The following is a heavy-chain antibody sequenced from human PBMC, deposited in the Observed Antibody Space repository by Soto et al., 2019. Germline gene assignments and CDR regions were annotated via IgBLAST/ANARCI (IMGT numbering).Heavy chain of an antibody. V-gene: IGHV3-7*03. J-gene: IGHJ6*02. CDR2: IKQDGSEK. D-gene: IGHD3-3*01. CDR1: GFTFSSYW. CDR3: AREKNYDFWSGYRYYYGMDV. Sequence: GGSLRLSCAASGFTFSSYWMSWVRQAPGKGLEWVANIKQDGSEKYYVDSVKGRFTISRDNAKNSLYLQMNSLRAEDTAVYYCAREKNYDFWSGYRYYYGMDVWGQGTTVTVSS.